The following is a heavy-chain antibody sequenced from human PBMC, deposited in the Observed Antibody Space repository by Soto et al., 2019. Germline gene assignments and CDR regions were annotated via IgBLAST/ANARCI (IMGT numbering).Heavy chain of an antibody. CDR2: ISGSGGST. V-gene: IGHV3-23*01. CDR3: ATTVSSGYYYNY. J-gene: IGHJ4*02. Sequence: PGGSLRLSCAASGFTFSSYAMSWVRQAPGKGLEWVSAISGSGGSTYYADPVKGRFTISRDNSKNTLYLQMNSLRAEDTAVYYCATTVSSGYYYNYWGQGTLVTVSS. CDR1: GFTFSSYA. D-gene: IGHD3-22*01.